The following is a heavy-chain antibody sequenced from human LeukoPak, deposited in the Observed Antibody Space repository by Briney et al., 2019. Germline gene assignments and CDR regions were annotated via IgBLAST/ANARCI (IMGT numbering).Heavy chain of an antibody. CDR3: ARGALLWFGDRMEYYFDY. J-gene: IGHJ4*02. CDR1: GGSISSYY. CDR2: IYYSGNT. V-gene: IGHV4-59*01. D-gene: IGHD3-10*01. Sequence: SETLSLTCTVSGGSISSYYWSWIRQPPGKGLEWIGFIYYSGNTNYNPSLKSRVTISVDTSKNQFSLKLSSMTAADTAVYYCARGALLWFGDRMEYYFDYWGQGTLLTVSS.